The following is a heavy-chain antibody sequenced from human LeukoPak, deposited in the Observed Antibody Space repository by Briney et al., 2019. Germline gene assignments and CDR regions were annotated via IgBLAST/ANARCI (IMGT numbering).Heavy chain of an antibody. CDR3: ARDYRLEWLSDFGWFDP. J-gene: IGHJ5*02. CDR1: GGSISSGAYY. CDR2: IYHSGST. Sequence: SETLSLTCIVFGGSISSGAYYWTWIRQPPGKGLEWIGSIYHSGSTYYNPSLKSRVIISVDRSNDHFSLELSSVTAADTAVYYCARDYRLEWLSDFGWFDPWGQGTLVTVSS. D-gene: IGHD3-3*01. V-gene: IGHV4-30-2*01.